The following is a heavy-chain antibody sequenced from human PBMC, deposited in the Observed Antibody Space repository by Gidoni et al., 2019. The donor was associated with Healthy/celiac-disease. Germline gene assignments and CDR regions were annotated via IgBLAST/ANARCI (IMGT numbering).Heavy chain of an antibody. V-gene: IGHV3-30*18. J-gene: IGHJ6*02. CDR1: GFTFSSYG. CDR3: AKDNYDILTGYDLYYYYGMDV. Sequence: QVQLVESGGGVVQPGRSLRLSCAASGFTFSSYGMHWVRQAPGKGLEWVAVISYDGSNKYYADSVKGRFTISRDNSKNTLYLQMNSLRAEDTAVYYCAKDNYDILTGYDLYYYYGMDVWGQGTTVTVSS. CDR2: ISYDGSNK. D-gene: IGHD3-9*01.